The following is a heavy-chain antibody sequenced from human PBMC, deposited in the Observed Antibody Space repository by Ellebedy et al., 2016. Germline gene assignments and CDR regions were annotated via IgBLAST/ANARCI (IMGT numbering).Heavy chain of an antibody. V-gene: IGHV3-23*01. D-gene: IGHD6-19*01. CDR3: AKGIPVNGNIPDY. CDR1: GFTFSSYT. Sequence: GGSLRLSCAASGFTFSSYTMSWVRQAPGKGLDWVSDISGSGGTTNYEDSVTGRFTISRDNSKNTLYLQMNNLRAEDTAVYYCAKGIPVNGNIPDYWGQGTLVTVSS. CDR2: ISGSGGTT. J-gene: IGHJ4*02.